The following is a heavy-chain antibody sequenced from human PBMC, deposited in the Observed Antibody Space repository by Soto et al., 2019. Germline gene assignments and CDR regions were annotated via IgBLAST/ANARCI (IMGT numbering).Heavy chain of an antibody. CDR2: MNPNSGNT. J-gene: IGHJ3*02. Sequence: ASVKVSCKASGYTFTSYDINWVRQATGQGLEWMGWMNPNSGNTGYAQKFQGRVTMTRNTSISTAYMELSSPRSEDTAVYYCARRRVKPYYDFWSARDAFDIWGQGTMVTVSS. CDR3: ARRRVKPYYDFWSARDAFDI. CDR1: GYTFTSYD. D-gene: IGHD3-3*01. V-gene: IGHV1-8*01.